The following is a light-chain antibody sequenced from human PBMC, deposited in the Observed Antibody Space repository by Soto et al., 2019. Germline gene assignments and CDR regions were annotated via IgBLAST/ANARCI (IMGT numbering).Light chain of an antibody. J-gene: IGKJ1*01. CDR2: DTS. Sequence: DIVVTQSPATLSASPGERVTLSCRASQFVSSRLAWYQQRPGQVPRLLIYDTSTRAPGISVRFSGSGSGTEFTLTISSLQSEDFAVHSCQEYIQWPPGMFGPGTTVDIK. CDR3: QEYIQWPPGM. V-gene: IGKV3-15*01. CDR1: QFVSSR.